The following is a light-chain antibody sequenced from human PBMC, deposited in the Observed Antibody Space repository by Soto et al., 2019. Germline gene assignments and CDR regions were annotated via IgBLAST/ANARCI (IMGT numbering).Light chain of an antibody. CDR2: GAS. CDR3: QQYDRSPL. J-gene: IGKJ4*02. V-gene: IGKV3-20*01. Sequence: EIVLTQSPGALSLSPGERATLSCRASQSVSNSHSAWYQQKPGQAPRLLIDGASNRATGVSDRFSGSGSGTDFTLTITRLEPEDSAVYYCQQYDRSPLFGGGTKVEI. CDR1: QSVSNSH.